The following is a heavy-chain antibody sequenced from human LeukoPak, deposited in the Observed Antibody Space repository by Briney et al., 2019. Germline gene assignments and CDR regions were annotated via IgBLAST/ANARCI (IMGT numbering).Heavy chain of an antibody. D-gene: IGHD3-3*01. CDR3: ARDAGFWSGYHYYYYYMDV. Sequence: SETLSLTCTVSGGSISSYYWSWIRQPAGKGLEWMGRIYTSGSTNYNPSLKSRVTISVDKSKNQFSLKLSSVTAADTAVYYCARDAGFWSGYHYYYYYMDVWGKGTTVTVSS. CDR2: IYTSGST. V-gene: IGHV4-4*07. CDR1: GGSISSYY. J-gene: IGHJ6*03.